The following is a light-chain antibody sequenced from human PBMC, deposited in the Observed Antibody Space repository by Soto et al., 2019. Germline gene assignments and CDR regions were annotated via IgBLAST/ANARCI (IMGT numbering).Light chain of an antibody. J-gene: IGKJ4*01. V-gene: IGKV3-11*01. CDR1: QSVNTY. CDR3: QQRSSWPLT. Sequence: DIVLTQSPATLSLSPGERATLSCRASQSVNTYLAWSQQKPGQAPRLLIFDASNRATGIPARFSGSGSGTDFTLTISSLEPEDVGVYYCQQRSSWPLTFGGGTKVEIK. CDR2: DAS.